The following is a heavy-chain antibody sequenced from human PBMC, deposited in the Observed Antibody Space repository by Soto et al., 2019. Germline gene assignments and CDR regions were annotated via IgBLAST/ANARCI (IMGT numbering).Heavy chain of an antibody. J-gene: IGHJ4*02. CDR1: GGSISSSSYY. CDR3: ARHLGTFSDY. V-gene: IGHV4-39*01. Sequence: SETLSLTCTVSGGSISSSSYYWGWIRQPPGKGLEWIGSIYYSGSTYYNPSLKSRVTISVDTSKDQFSLKLSSVTAADTAVYYCARHLGTFSDYWGQGTLVTVSS. CDR2: IYYSGST.